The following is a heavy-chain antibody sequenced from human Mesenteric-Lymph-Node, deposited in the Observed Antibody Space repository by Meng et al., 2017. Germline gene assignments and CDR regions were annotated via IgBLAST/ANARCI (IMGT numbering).Heavy chain of an antibody. Sequence: VQLQEAGPGLVKPSEPLSLTCAVSGGSISTYYWSWIRQPPGKGLEWIGRIYTSGSTNYNPSLKSRVTMSVDTSKNQFSLKLSSVTAADTAGYYCARADKVRFDYWGQGTLVTVSS. V-gene: IGHV4-4*07. CDR3: ARADKVRFDY. CDR1: GGSISTYY. J-gene: IGHJ4*02. CDR2: IYTSGST.